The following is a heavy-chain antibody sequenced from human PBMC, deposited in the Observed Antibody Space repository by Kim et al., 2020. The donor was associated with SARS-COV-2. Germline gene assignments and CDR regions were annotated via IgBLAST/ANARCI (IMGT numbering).Heavy chain of an antibody. CDR3: ASSWYRFSPRAVDYYYYGMDV. D-gene: IGHD6-13*01. CDR1: GYTFTSYA. V-gene: IGHV1-3*01. CDR2: INAGNGNT. Sequence: ASVKVSCKASGYTFTSYAMHWVRQAPGQRLEWMGWINAGNGNTKYSQKFQGRVTITRDTSASTAYMELSSLRSEDTAVYYCASSWYRFSPRAVDYYYYGMDVWGQGTPVTVSS. J-gene: IGHJ6*02.